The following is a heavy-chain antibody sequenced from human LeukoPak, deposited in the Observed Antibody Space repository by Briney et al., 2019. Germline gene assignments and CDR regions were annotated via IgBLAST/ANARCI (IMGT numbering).Heavy chain of an antibody. Sequence: GGSLRLSCAASGFTFSSYAMSWVRQAPGKGLVWVSAISGSGGSTYYADSVKGRFTISRDNAKNSLYLQMNSLRAEDTALYYCAKDLELRKNYYYYGMDVWGQGTTVTVSS. J-gene: IGHJ6*02. CDR3: AKDLELRKNYYYYGMDV. CDR1: GFTFSSYA. D-gene: IGHD1-7*01. V-gene: IGHV3-23*01. CDR2: ISGSGGST.